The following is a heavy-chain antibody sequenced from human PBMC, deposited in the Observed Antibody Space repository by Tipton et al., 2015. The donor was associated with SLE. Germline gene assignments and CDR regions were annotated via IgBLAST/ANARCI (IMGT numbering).Heavy chain of an antibody. CDR2: IYTSGST. CDR3: ARERGASIAVAQEFDY. V-gene: IGHV4-4*07. Sequence: TLSLTCTVSGGSISSYYWSWIRQPAGKGLEWIGRIYTSGSTNYNPSLKSRVTMSVDTSKNQFSLKLSSVTAADTAVYYCARERGASIAVAQEFDYWGQGTLVTVSS. CDR1: GGSISSYY. J-gene: IGHJ4*02. D-gene: IGHD6-19*01.